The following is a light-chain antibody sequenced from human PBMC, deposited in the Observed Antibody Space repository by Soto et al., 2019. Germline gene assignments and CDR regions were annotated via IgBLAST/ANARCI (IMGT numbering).Light chain of an antibody. CDR2: RND. Sequence: QSVLTQPPSASGTPGQRVTISCSGSSSNIGSNYVFWYQQLPGTAPKLLIYRNDQRPSGVPDRFSGSKSVTSASLAISGLRSEDEADYYCAAWDDRLSGYVFGTGTKLTV. J-gene: IGLJ1*01. V-gene: IGLV1-47*01. CDR3: AAWDDRLSGYV. CDR1: SSNIGSNY.